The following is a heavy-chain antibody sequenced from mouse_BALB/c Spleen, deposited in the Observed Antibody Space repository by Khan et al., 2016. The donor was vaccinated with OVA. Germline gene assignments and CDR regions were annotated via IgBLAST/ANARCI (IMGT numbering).Heavy chain of an antibody. CDR2: IWGDGST. CDR1: GFSLTSYG. J-gene: IGHJ1*01. D-gene: IGHD2-1*01. CDR3: STPSVYSYWSLDV. V-gene: IGHV2-3*01. Sequence: QVQLQQSGPGLVAPSQSLSITCTVSGFSLTSYGVSWVRQPPGKGLEWLGVIWGDGSTNFHPALRSRLTIIKDNSKRKVFLKLNSTQTDDTATYYWSTPSVYSYWSLDVWGAGTTVTVSS.